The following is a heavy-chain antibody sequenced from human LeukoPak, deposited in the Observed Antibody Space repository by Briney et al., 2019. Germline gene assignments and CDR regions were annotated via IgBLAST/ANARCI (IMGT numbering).Heavy chain of an antibody. Sequence: SQTLSLTCAISGDSVSSNSAAWNWIRQSPSRGLEWLGRTYYRSKWYNDYAVSVKSRITINPDTSKNQFSLQLNSVTPEDTAVYYCARQTYTIRHYYYYGMDVWGQGTTVTVSS. CDR2: TYYRSKWYN. V-gene: IGHV6-1*01. D-gene: IGHD2-8*01. CDR3: ARQTYTIRHYYYYGMDV. J-gene: IGHJ6*02. CDR1: GDSVSSNSAA.